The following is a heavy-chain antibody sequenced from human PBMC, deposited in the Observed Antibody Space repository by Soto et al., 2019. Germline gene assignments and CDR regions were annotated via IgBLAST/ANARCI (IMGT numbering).Heavy chain of an antibody. D-gene: IGHD6-19*01. J-gene: IGHJ4*02. Sequence: PGGSLRLSCAASGFTFSSYAMSWVRQAPGKGLEWVSAISGSGGSIYYADFVKGRFTISRDNSKNTLYLQMNSLRAEDTAVYYCAKDLRWLDGYLYDYWSQGTLDIVSS. CDR1: GFTFSSYA. V-gene: IGHV3-23*01. CDR3: AKDLRWLDGYLYDY. CDR2: ISGSGGSI.